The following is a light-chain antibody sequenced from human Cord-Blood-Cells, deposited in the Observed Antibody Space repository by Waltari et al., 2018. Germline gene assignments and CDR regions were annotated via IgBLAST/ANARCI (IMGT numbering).Light chain of an antibody. CDR1: QSISSW. CDR2: KAS. J-gene: IGKJ4*01. V-gene: IGKV1-5*03. CDR3: QQYNSYPLT. Sequence: EIQMTQAPSTLSASVGDRVNITCRASQSISSWLDWYQQKPGKAPKLLIYKASSLESGVPSRFSGSGSGTEFTLTISSLQPDDFATYYCQQYNSYPLTFGGGTKVEIK.